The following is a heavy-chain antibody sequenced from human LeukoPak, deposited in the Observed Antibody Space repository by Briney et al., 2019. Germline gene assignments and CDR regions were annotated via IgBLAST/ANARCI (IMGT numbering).Heavy chain of an antibody. Sequence: GGSLRLSCAASGFTFSSYWMSWVRQAPGKGLEWVANIKQDGSEKYYVDSVKGRFTISRDNAKNSLYLQMNSLRAEDTAVYLCARDHSDYVRVGLDYWGQGTLVTVSS. D-gene: IGHD5-12*01. CDR2: IKQDGSEK. CDR3: ARDHSDYVRVGLDY. CDR1: GFTFSSYW. J-gene: IGHJ4*02. V-gene: IGHV3-7*01.